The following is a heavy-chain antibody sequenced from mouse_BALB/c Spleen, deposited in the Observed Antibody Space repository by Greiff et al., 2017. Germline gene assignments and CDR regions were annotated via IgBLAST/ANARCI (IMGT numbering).Heavy chain of an antibody. V-gene: IGHV1-9*01. J-gene: IGHJ2*01. Sequence: VQLQQSGAELVKPGASVKISCKASGYTFSSYWIEWVKQRPGQGLEWIGEICPGSGSTNYNEKFKGKATVTADTSSNTAYMQLSSLTSEDSAVYYCARHGGYYVSYSFDYWGQGTPVTVSS. D-gene: IGHD2-3*01. CDR2: ICPGSGST. CDR1: GYTFSSYW. CDR3: ARHGGYYVSYSFDY.